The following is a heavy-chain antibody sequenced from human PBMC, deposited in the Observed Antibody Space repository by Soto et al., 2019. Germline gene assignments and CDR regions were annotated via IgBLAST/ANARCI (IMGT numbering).Heavy chain of an antibody. Sequence: QLQLQESGPGLVKPSETLSLTCTVSGGSISSSSYYWGWIRQPPGKGLEWIGSIYYSGSTYYNPSLKSRVTISVDTSKNQFSLKLSSVTAADTAVYYCARPGYSSGWYVDYWGQGTLVTVSS. CDR3: ARPGYSSGWYVDY. V-gene: IGHV4-39*01. CDR1: GGSISSSSYY. D-gene: IGHD6-19*01. CDR2: IYYSGST. J-gene: IGHJ4*02.